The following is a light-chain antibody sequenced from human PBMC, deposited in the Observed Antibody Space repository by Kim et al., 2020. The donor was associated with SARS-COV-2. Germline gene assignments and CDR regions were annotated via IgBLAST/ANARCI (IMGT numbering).Light chain of an antibody. CDR3: CSYAGSSTFLV. V-gene: IGLV2-23*02. Sequence: QSCHISCTGTSSDIGSYNLVSWYQQYPGKAPKLIIYEISNRPSGVSDRFSGSKSGNTASLTISGLQTEDEADYHCCSYAGSSTFLVFGGGTQLTVL. CDR2: EIS. CDR1: SSDIGSYNL. J-gene: IGLJ2*01.